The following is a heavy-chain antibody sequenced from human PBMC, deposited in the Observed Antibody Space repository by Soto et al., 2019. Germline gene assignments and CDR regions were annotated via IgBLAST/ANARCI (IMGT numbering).Heavy chain of an antibody. D-gene: IGHD6-13*01. J-gene: IGHJ4*02. CDR1: GGSISNFY. V-gene: IGHV4-59*08. CDR2: IYYSGST. CDR3: ARLPQYSSSWTNDY. Sequence: SETLSLTCTVSGGSISNFYWSWIRQPPGRGLEYIGYIYYSGSTNYNPSLKSRVTISVDTSKNQFSLKLSSVTAADTAVYYCARLPQYSSSWTNDYWGQGTLVTVSS.